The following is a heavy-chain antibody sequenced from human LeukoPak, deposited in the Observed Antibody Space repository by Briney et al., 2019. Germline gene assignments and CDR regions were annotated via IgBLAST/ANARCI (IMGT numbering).Heavy chain of an antibody. D-gene: IGHD3-22*01. Sequence: SETLSLTCTVSGGSLSSSSYYWGWIRQPPGTGREWIGSIYYSGSTYYNPSLKSRVTISVDTSKNQFSLKLSSVTAADTAVYYCARQTYYYDSSGYSSFDYWGQGTLVTVSS. CDR1: GGSLSSSSYY. J-gene: IGHJ4*02. CDR2: IYYSGST. CDR3: ARQTYYYDSSGYSSFDY. V-gene: IGHV4-39*01.